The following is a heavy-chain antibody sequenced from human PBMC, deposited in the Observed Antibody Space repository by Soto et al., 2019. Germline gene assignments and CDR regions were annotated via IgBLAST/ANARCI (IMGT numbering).Heavy chain of an antibody. J-gene: IGHJ3*02. V-gene: IGHV1-69*02. D-gene: IGHD3-3*01. CDR1: GGTFSSYT. CDR2: IIPILGIA. CDR3: ARGAFGVVKGFAFDI. Sequence: QVQLVQSGAEVKKPGSSVKVSCKASGGTFSSYTISWVRQAPGQGLEWMGRIIPILGIANYAQKFQGRVTITADKSTSTAYMELSSLRSEDTAVYYCARGAFGVVKGFAFDIWGQGTMVTVSS.